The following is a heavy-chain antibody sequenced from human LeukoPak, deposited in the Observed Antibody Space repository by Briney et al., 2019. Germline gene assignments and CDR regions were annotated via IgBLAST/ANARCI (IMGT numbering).Heavy chain of an antibody. CDR3: ARGGGWYMNDAFDI. Sequence: SETLSLTCTVSGGSISSGSYYWSWIRQPAGKGLKWIGRIYTSGSTNYNPSLKSRVTISVDTSKNQFSLELSSVTAADTAVYYCARGGGWYMNDAFDIWGQGTMVTVSA. CDR2: IYTSGST. J-gene: IGHJ3*02. CDR1: GGSISSGSYY. D-gene: IGHD6-19*01. V-gene: IGHV4-61*02.